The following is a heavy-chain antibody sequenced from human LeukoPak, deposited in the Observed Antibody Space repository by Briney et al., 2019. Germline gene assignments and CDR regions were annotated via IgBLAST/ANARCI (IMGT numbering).Heavy chain of an antibody. Sequence: SETLSLTWTVSGGSISSYYWSWIRQPPGKGLEWIGYIYYSGSTNYNPSLKSRVTISVDTSKNQFSLKLSSVTAADTAVYYSATGRGIVGAGGDWGQGTLVTVSS. CDR1: GGSISSYY. CDR2: IYYSGST. J-gene: IGHJ4*02. CDR3: ATGRGIVGAGGD. D-gene: IGHD1-26*01. V-gene: IGHV4-59*08.